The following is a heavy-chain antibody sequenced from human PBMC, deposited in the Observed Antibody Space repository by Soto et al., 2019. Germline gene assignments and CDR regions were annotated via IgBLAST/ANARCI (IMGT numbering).Heavy chain of an antibody. CDR1: GGTFSSYT. J-gene: IGHJ4*02. Sequence: QVQLVQSGAEVKKPGSSVKVSCKASGGTFSSYTISWVRQAPGQGLEWMGRIIPILGIANYAQKFQGRVTITADKSTSTAYMELSSLRSDDTAVYYCAREAMVRGGFADYWGQGTLVTVSS. CDR3: AREAMVRGGFADY. D-gene: IGHD3-10*01. V-gene: IGHV1-69*08. CDR2: IIPILGIA.